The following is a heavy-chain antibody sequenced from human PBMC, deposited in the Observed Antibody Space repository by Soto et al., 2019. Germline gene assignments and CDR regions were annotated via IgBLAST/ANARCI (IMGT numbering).Heavy chain of an antibody. J-gene: IGHJ6*02. CDR2: IYYSGST. V-gene: IGHV4-59*01. Sequence: SETLSLTCTVSGGSISSYYWSWIRQPPGKGLEWIGYIYYSGSTNYNPSLKSRVTISVDTSKNQFSLKLSSVTAADTAVYYCARDYGALRYCSSTSCANYYYYGMDVWGQGTTVTVS. D-gene: IGHD2-2*01. CDR1: GGSISSYY. CDR3: ARDYGALRYCSSTSCANYYYYGMDV.